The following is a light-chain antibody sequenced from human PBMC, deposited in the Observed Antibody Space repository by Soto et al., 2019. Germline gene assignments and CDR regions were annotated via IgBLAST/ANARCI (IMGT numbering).Light chain of an antibody. CDR2: AAS. J-gene: IGKJ1*01. CDR1: QGISNY. CDR3: QKYNSAPRK. Sequence: DIQMTHSPSSLSASVLDIVTITFRASQGISNYLALYQQKPGKVPKLLIYAASTLQSGVPSRFSGSGSGTDFTLTISSLQPEDVATYYCQKYNSAPRKFGQGTKVDIK. V-gene: IGKV1-27*01.